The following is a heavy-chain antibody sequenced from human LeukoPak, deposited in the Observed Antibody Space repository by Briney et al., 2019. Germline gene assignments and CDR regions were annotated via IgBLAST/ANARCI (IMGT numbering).Heavy chain of an antibody. CDR3: ARNGYSGYGFDY. D-gene: IGHD5-12*01. V-gene: IGHV4-4*02. Sequence: SGTLSLTCAVSGGSISSSNWWSWVRQPPGKGLEWIGEFHHSGSTNYNPSLKSRVTISVDKSKDQFSLKLSSVTAPDTAVYYCARNGYSGYGFDYWGQGTLVTVSS. CDR2: FHHSGST. J-gene: IGHJ4*02. CDR1: GGSISSSNW.